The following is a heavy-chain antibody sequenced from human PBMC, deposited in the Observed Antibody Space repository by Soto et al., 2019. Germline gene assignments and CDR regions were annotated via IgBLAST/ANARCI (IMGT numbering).Heavy chain of an antibody. Sequence: SETLALTCNGSGDSVSSADDFWTWIRQSPWKGLEWMGYIFHSGTTYYNPSLEDRLLISIENSKNQFSLRLTSVTAGDSPVYSRAREPYLPKARNDFWAPGTLATVSS. CDR3: AREPYLPKARNDF. J-gene: IGHJ4*02. CDR2: IFHSGTT. V-gene: IGHV4-30-4*01. CDR1: GDSVSSADDF.